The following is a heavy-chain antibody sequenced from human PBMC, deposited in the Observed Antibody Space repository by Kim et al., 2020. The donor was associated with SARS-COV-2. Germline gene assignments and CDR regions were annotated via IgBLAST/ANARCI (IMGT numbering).Heavy chain of an antibody. J-gene: IGHJ1*01. Sequence: SETLSLTCTVSGDSVTTTSYSWGWIRQPPGKGLEWIGTMYRGGGTYFNPSLKSRVAISVDASKNQFSLEVRSVTAADTAIYYCARRPVVPPTDTEYFEHWGQGSLVTVFS. CDR2: MYRGGGT. V-gene: IGHV4-39*01. D-gene: IGHD3-22*01. CDR3: ARRPVVPPTDTEYFEH. CDR1: GDSVTTTSYS.